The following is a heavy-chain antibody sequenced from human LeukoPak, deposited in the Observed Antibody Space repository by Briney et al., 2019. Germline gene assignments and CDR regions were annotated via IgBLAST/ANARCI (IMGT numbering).Heavy chain of an antibody. D-gene: IGHD4-17*01. J-gene: IGHJ4*02. CDR2: IRNFGET. V-gene: IGHV3-23*01. Sequence: PGASLRLSCAASGFTFRNYAMAWVRQAPGKGLEWVSSIRNFGETHYADSVRGRFIISRDNSQNTLYLQMNSLRAEDSALYYCANIPPFDYGDCAIRLDWGQGTLVTVSS. CDR1: GFTFRNYA. CDR3: ANIPPFDYGDCAIRLD.